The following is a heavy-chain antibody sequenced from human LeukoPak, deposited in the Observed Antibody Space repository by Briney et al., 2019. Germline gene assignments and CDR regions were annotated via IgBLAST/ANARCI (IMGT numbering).Heavy chain of an antibody. Sequence: TSETLSLTCTVSGGSISSYYWSWIRQPAGKGLECIGRIYTSGSTNYKPSLKSRVTMSVDTSKNQFSLQLSSVTAADTAVYYCARGYYDFWSGLPDWFDPWGQGTLVTVSS. CDR3: ARGYYDFWSGLPDWFDP. CDR1: GGSISSYY. J-gene: IGHJ5*02. CDR2: IYTSGST. V-gene: IGHV4-4*07. D-gene: IGHD3-3*01.